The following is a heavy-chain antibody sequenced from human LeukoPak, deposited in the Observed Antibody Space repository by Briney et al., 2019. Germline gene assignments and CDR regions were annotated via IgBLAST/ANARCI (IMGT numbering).Heavy chain of an antibody. J-gene: IGHJ5*02. CDR3: ARDPSGFQGGWFDP. CDR1: GGSLTNYY. D-gene: IGHD3-3*01. CDR2: IYCSGST. Sequence: SKTLSLTCTVSGGSLTNYYWIWIRQPPGKGLEWIGYIYCSGSTSYNPSLNSRATISVDTSKDQFSLNLSSVTAADTAVYYCARDPSGFQGGWFDPWGQGTLVTVSS. V-gene: IGHV4-59*01.